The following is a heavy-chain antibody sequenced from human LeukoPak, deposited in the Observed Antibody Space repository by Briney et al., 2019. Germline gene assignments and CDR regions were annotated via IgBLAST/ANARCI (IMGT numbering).Heavy chain of an antibody. Sequence: GGSLRLSCAASGFTFSSYSMNWVRQAPGKGLEWVSSISSSSNYIYYADSVKGRFTISRDNAKNSLYLQMNSLRAEDTAVYYCARGQRRYYDFWSGPHDYWGQGTLVTVSS. CDR2: ISSSSNYI. D-gene: IGHD3-3*01. CDR1: GFTFSSYS. V-gene: IGHV3-21*01. J-gene: IGHJ4*02. CDR3: ARGQRRYYDFWSGPHDY.